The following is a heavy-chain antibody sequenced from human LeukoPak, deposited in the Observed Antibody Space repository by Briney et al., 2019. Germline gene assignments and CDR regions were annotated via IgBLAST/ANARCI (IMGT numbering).Heavy chain of an antibody. V-gene: IGHV4-38-2*02. D-gene: IGHD6-19*01. CDR2: FYHSGST. J-gene: IGHJ4*02. CDR1: GYSNSRGYY. Sequence: SETLSLTCTVSGYSNSRGYYWGWIRQPPGKGLEWIGSFYHSGSTYYNPSLKSRVTILVDTSKSQFSLKLNSVTAADTAVYYCASGGWYGYYFDYWGQGTLVTVSS. CDR3: ASGGWYGYYFDY.